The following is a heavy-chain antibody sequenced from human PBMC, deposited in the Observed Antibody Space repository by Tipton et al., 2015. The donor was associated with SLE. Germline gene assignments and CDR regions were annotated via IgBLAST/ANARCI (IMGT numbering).Heavy chain of an antibody. V-gene: IGHV1-18*01. Sequence: QSGAEVKKPGASVKVSCKAFGYTFISYGITWVRQAPGQGLEWMGWISAYNGNTKFAQKFQGRFTMTTDTSTSTAYMELRSLRSDDTAVYYCARVVPAAIGWFDPWGQGTLVTVSS. D-gene: IGHD2-2*02. CDR1: GYTFISYG. J-gene: IGHJ5*02. CDR2: ISAYNGNT. CDR3: ARVVPAAIGWFDP.